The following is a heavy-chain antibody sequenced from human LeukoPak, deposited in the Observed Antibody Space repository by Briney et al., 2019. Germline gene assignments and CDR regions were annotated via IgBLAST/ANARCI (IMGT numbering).Heavy chain of an antibody. J-gene: IGHJ4*02. CDR1: GFTVSSNY. V-gene: IGHV3-53*05. Sequence: GGSLRLSCAASGFTVSSNYMSWVRQAPGKGLEWVSVIYSGGSTYYADSVKGRFTISRDNSKNTLYLQMNSLRSDDTAVYYCARDVDGVALDYWGQGTLVTVSS. CDR2: IYSGGST. D-gene: IGHD3-3*01. CDR3: ARDVDGVALDY.